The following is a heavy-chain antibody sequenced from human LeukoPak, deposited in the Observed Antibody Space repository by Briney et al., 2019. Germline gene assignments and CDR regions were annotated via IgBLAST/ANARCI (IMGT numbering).Heavy chain of an antibody. CDR3: AKGWGYCSGGSGYGRTDDAFDI. Sequence: PGGSLRLSCAASGFTFSSYGMLWVRQAPGKGLEWVAFIRDDGSNKYYADFVKGRFTISTDNCKNTLYLQMNRLRAEDTAEYYCAKGWGYCSGGSGYGRTDDAFDIWGQGTMVTVSS. CDR1: GFTFSSYG. J-gene: IGHJ3*02. D-gene: IGHD2-15*01. CDR2: IRDDGSNK. V-gene: IGHV3-30*02.